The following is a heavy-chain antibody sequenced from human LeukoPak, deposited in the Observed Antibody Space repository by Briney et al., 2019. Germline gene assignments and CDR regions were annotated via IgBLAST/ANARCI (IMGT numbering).Heavy chain of an antibody. CDR3: ARGSVGYCSGGSCRDFDY. D-gene: IGHD2-15*01. Sequence: PGGSLRLSCAASGFTFSSYSMNWVRQAPGKGLEWVSSISSSSSYIYYADSVKGRFTISRDNAKNSLYLQMNSLRAEDTAVYCCARGSVGYCSGGSCRDFDYWGQGTLVTVSS. CDR1: GFTFSSYS. V-gene: IGHV3-21*01. CDR2: ISSSSSYI. J-gene: IGHJ4*02.